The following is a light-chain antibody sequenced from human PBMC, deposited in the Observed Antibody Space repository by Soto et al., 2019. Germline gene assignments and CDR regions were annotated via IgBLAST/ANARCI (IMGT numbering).Light chain of an antibody. CDR3: SSYTSSSTVV. Sequence: QSALTQPPSVSGSPGQSVTISCTGTSSDVSSYNRVSWYQQPPGTAPKLMIYEVSNRPSGVPDRFSGSKSGNTASLTISGLQAEDEADYYCSSYTSSSTVVFGGGTQLTVL. CDR1: SSDVSSYNR. J-gene: IGLJ2*01. V-gene: IGLV2-18*02. CDR2: EVS.